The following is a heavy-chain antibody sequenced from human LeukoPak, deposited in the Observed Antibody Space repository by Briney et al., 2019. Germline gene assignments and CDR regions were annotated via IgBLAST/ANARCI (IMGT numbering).Heavy chain of an antibody. V-gene: IGHV4-39*01. CDR3: ARHYYGSGSYSDY. Sequence: SETLSLTCTVSGGSVNSTSYYWGWIRQAPGKGLDWIGSVYYSGSTYYNLSLKSRVTISVDRSRNQFSLKLTSVTAADTALYYCARHYYGSGSYSDYWGQGTLVTVSS. CDR1: GGSVNSTSYY. CDR2: VYYSGST. D-gene: IGHD3-10*01. J-gene: IGHJ4*02.